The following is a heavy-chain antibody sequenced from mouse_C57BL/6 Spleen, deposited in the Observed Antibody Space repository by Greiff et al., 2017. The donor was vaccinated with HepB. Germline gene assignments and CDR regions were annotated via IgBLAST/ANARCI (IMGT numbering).Heavy chain of an antibody. CDR3: ARVYYYGSSYGDFDY. CDR2: ISSGSSTI. J-gene: IGHJ2*01. Sequence: DVMLVESGGGLVKPGGSLKLSCAASGFTFSDYGMHWVRQAPEKGLEWVAYISSGSSTIYYADTVKGRFTISRDNAKNTLFLQMTSLRSEDTAMYYCARVYYYGSSYGDFDYWGQGTTLTVSS. D-gene: IGHD1-1*01. V-gene: IGHV5-17*01. CDR1: GFTFSDYG.